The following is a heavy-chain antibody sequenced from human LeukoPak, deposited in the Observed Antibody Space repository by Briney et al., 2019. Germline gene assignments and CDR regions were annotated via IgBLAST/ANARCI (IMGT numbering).Heavy chain of an antibody. D-gene: IGHD3-22*01. CDR3: TTSYYDSSGDDAFDI. J-gene: IGHJ3*02. CDR1: GFTFSSYA. V-gene: IGHV3-23*01. CDR2: ISGSGGST. Sequence: PGGSLRLSCAASGFTFSSYAMSWVRQAPGKGLEWVSAISGSGGSTYYADSVKGRFTISRDNSKNTLYLQMNSLRAEDTAVYYCTTSYYDSSGDDAFDIWGQGTMVTVSS.